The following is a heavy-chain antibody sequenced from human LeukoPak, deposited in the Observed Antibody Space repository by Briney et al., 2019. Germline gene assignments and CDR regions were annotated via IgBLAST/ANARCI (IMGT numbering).Heavy chain of an antibody. V-gene: IGHV3-21*04. Sequence: GGSLRLSCAASGFTFSSYSMNWVRQAPGKGLEWVSSISSSSSYIYYADSVKGRFTISRDNAKNSLYLQMNSLRAEDTAVYYCARVRNSGFRYVDSWGQGTLVTVSS. CDR3: ARVRNSGFRYVDS. J-gene: IGHJ4*02. CDR1: GFTFSSYS. D-gene: IGHD5-12*01. CDR2: ISSSSSYI.